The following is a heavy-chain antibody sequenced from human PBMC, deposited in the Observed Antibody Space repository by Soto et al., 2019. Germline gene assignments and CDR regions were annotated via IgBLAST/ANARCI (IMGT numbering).Heavy chain of an antibody. CDR2: IYYSGST. D-gene: IGHD3-3*01. CDR3: ARDTYYDFWGGPYYYYGMDV. Sequence: TVSGGSISSGDYYWSWIRQPPGKGLEWIGYIYYSGSTYYNPSLKSRVTISVDTSKNQFSLKLSSVTAADTAVYYCARDTYYDFWGGPYYYYGMDVWGQGTTVTVSS. CDR1: GGSISSGDYY. J-gene: IGHJ6*02. V-gene: IGHV4-30-4*01.